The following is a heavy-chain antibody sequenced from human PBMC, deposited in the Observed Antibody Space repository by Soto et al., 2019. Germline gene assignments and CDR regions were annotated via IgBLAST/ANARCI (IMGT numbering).Heavy chain of an antibody. CDR3: TRGPRPISTGTGAY. CDR1: GFIFKMYW. D-gene: IGHD3-10*01. V-gene: IGHV3-74*01. CDR2: IYNDGTYS. Sequence: PGGSLRLSCAASGFIFKMYWMHWVRQSPGQGLVWISRIYNDGTYSDYADSVRSRFTISRDNVNDTLYLQMNNLRAEDSGLYYCTRGPRPISTGTGAYWGQGTQVTVSS. J-gene: IGHJ4*02.